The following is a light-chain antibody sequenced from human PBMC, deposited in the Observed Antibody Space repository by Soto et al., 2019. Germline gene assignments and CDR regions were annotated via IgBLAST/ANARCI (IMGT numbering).Light chain of an antibody. Sequence: EIVLTQSPGTLSLSPGERVTLCCRSSQNLGTLYLAWFQQKSGQAPRLLIYSASRRATGIPDRFTGSGSGTDFTLTINRVEPEDFAVYYCEQYGSSPPSITFGQGTRLEIK. CDR3: EQYGSSPPSIT. J-gene: IGKJ5*01. V-gene: IGKV3-20*01. CDR2: SAS. CDR1: QNLGTLY.